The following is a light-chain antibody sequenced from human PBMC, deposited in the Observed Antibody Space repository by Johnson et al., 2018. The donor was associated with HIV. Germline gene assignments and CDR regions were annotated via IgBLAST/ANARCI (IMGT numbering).Light chain of an antibody. J-gene: IGLJ1*01. CDR3: GIWDSSLSAYV. Sequence: VLTQPPSVSAAPGQKVTISCSGSSSNIGNNYVSWYQQLPGTAPKLLIYENNKRPSGIPDRFSGSKSGTSATLGITGLWPEDEADYCCGIWDSSLSAYVFGTGTKVTVL. CDR2: ENN. V-gene: IGLV1-51*02. CDR1: SSNIGNNY.